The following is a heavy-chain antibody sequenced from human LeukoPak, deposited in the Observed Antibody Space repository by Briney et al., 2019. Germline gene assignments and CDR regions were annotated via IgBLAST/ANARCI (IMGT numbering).Heavy chain of an antibody. V-gene: IGHV4-39*07. CDR2: IYYSGST. D-gene: IGHD3-10*01. CDR1: GGSISSSSYY. CDR3: ARVLGMYYYGSGSYNDY. Sequence: PSETLSLTCTVSGGSISSSSYYWGWIRQPPGKGLEWIGSIYYSGSTYYNPSLKSRVTISVDTSKNQFSLKLSSVTAADTAVYYCARVLGMYYYGSGSYNDYWGQGTLVTVSS. J-gene: IGHJ4*02.